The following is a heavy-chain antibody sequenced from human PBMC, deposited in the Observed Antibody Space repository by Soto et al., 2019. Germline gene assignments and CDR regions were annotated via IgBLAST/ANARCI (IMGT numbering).Heavy chain of an antibody. D-gene: IGHD6-6*01. J-gene: IGHJ6*02. CDR3: ARESSSPNYFYYGMDV. V-gene: IGHV1-69*01. CDR1: GGTFSSYA. CDR2: VIPKASQP. Sequence: QVQLVQSGAEVKKPGSSVTVSCTASGGTFSSYAVSWVRQAPGQGLEWMGVVIPKASQPKYAQKFQGRVTITADYSTAYMEVRSLRADDTAVYYCARESSSPNYFYYGMDVWGQCTTVIVSS.